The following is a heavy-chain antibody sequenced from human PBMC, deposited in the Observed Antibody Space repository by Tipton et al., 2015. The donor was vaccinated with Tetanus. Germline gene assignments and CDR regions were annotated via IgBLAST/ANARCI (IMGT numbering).Heavy chain of an antibody. V-gene: IGHV4-39*02. D-gene: IGHD2-2*01. Sequence: GWVRQAPGKGLEWIGSVFDSGTSYYNPSLKSRVTISVDTSKNHFSLRLSSVTAAETAVYYCAEGRRFCSSNSCHEYYFDSWGRGTLVTVSS. J-gene: IGHJ4*02. CDR3: AEGRRFCSSNSCHEYYFDS. CDR2: VFDSGTS.